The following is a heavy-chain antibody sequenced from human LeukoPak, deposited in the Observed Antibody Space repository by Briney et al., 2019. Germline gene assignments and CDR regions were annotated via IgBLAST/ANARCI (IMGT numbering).Heavy chain of an antibody. CDR3: GRPNPDSSGYYGSFDP. CDR2: IYHSETT. V-gene: IGHV4-39*01. J-gene: IGHJ5*02. Sequence: SETLSLTCSVSGGSISSSSDYWGWVRQPPGKGLEWIGSIYHSETTYYNPSLKSRVIISVDTSKNQFSLRLNSVTAADTAVYYCGRPNPDSSGYYGSFDPWGQGILVTVSS. D-gene: IGHD3-22*01. CDR1: GGSISSSSDY.